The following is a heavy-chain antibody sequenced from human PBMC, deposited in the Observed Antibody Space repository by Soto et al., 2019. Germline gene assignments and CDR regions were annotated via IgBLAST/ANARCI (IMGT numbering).Heavy chain of an antibody. V-gene: IGHV3-30*03. CDR2: IAFDGSQE. CDR3: ATKVRVTNYLYYGMDV. Sequence: QVQLVESGGGVVQPGRALRLSSVASGFTFNTSGMHWVRQAPGKGLEWVAVIAFDGSQEFYGDSVRGRFTISRDNSKNTLFLQMKSLTPEATAVYYCATKVRVTNYLYYGMDVWGQGTTVTVSS. CDR1: GFTFNTSG. D-gene: IGHD2-21*02. J-gene: IGHJ6*02.